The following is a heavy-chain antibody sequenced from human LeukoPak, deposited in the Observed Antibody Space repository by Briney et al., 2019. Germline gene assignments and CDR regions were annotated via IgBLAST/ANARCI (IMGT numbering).Heavy chain of an antibody. CDR3: ARDETKRYSGYDSSDY. CDR2: ISSSGSTI. D-gene: IGHD5-12*01. Sequence: GGSLRLSCAASGFTFSDYYMSWIRQAPGKGLEWISYISSSGSTIYYAGSVKGRFTISRDNAKNSLYLQMNGLRAEDRAVYYCARDETKRYSGYDSSDYWGQGTPVTVSS. V-gene: IGHV3-11*01. J-gene: IGHJ4*02. CDR1: GFTFSDYY.